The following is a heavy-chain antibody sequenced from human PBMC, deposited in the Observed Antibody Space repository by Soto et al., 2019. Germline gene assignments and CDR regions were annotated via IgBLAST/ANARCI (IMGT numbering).Heavy chain of an antibody. CDR2: SRDKPQGYST. Sequence: GGSLRLSCAGSGFTLSDRYIDWVRQAPGKGLEWVGRSRDKPQGYSTAYAASVKGRFTTSRDESKNSAYLQMNSLKTEDTAVYYCVRATYFSDSSGYTRCLDYWGQGTLVTVSS. CDR3: VRATYFSDSSGYTRCLDY. V-gene: IGHV3-72*01. J-gene: IGHJ4*02. D-gene: IGHD3-22*01. CDR1: GFTLSDRY.